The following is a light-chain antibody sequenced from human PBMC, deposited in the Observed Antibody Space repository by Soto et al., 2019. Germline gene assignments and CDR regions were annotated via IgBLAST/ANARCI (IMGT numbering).Light chain of an antibody. V-gene: IGLV2-8*01. CDR3: SSYGGNNNLL. Sequence: QSALTQPPSASGSPGQSVAISCTGTRSDVGGYDYVSWYQQHPGKAPKLMIYEVTKRPSGVPDRFSGSKSGNTASLTVSGLQAEDEADYYCSSYGGNNNLLFGGGTKLTVL. J-gene: IGLJ2*01. CDR1: RSDVGGYDY. CDR2: EVT.